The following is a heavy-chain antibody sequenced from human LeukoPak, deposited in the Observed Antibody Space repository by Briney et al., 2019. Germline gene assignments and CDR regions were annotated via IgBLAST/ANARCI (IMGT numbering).Heavy chain of an antibody. CDR2: IYSGGST. D-gene: IGHD3-22*01. V-gene: IGHV3-53*01. J-gene: IGHJ4*02. CDR1: GFTVSSNY. CDR3: ARYYYDSSGYYSDY. Sequence: GGSLRPSCAASGFTVSSNYMSWVRQAPGKGLEWVSVIYSGGSTYYADSVKGRFTISRDNSKNTLYLQMNSLRAEDTAVYYCARYYYDSSGYYSDYWGQGTLVTVSS.